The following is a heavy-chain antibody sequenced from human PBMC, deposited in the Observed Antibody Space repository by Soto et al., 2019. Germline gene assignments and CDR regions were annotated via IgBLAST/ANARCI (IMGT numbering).Heavy chain of an antibody. V-gene: IGHV3-23*01. J-gene: IGHJ4*02. D-gene: IGHD2-2*01. CDR3: AKPIKYCSSASCYFDY. CDR2: ISGSGGST. CDR1: GFTFSNYA. Sequence: VQLLESGGGLVQPGGSLRLSCAASGFTFSNYAMSWVRQAPGEGLEWVLAISGSGGSTYYADSVKGRFTISRDNSKNTLYLQMNSLRAEDTAVYYCAKPIKYCSSASCYFDYWGQGTLVTVSS.